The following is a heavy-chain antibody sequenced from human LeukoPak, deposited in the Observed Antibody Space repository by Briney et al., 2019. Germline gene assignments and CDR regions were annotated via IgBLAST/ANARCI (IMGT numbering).Heavy chain of an antibody. Sequence: RPGGSLRLSCAASGFTFDDYGMSWVRQAPGKGLEWVSGINWNGGSTGYADSVKGRFTISRDNAKNSLYLQMNSLRAEDTALYYCARDQSLWFGEGGFDYWGQGTLVTVSS. V-gene: IGHV3-20*04. CDR2: INWNGGST. CDR3: ARDQSLWFGEGGFDY. J-gene: IGHJ4*02. CDR1: GFTFDDYG. D-gene: IGHD3-10*01.